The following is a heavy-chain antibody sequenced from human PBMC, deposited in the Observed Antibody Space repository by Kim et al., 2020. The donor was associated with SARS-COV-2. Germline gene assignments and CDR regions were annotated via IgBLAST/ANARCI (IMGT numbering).Heavy chain of an antibody. D-gene: IGHD3-9*01. CDR3: AGRVWDGPGYPLFDF. CDR1: AFSFSDSY. CDR2: MSHTSRTI. J-gene: IGHJ4*02. Sequence: GGSLRLSCEASAFSFSDSYINWIRQTPEKGLEWLSYMSHTSRTIYYADSVRGRFTISRDNAKRSAFLQMDNLRIEDTGTYYCAGRVWDGPGYPLFDFWGQGTLITVSS. V-gene: IGHV3-11*01.